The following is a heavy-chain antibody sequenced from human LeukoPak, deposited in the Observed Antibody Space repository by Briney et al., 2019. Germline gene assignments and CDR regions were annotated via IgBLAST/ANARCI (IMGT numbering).Heavy chain of an antibody. Sequence: SETLSLTCGVYGGSFGDYHWSWIRQPPGKGLEWIGEINHSGNTNYNPSLKSRVTISVDTSRNQFSLRLTSVTAADTAVYYCARYGGSGWVIDNWGQGTLVTVSS. J-gene: IGHJ4*02. CDR3: ARYGGSGWVIDN. D-gene: IGHD6-19*01. V-gene: IGHV4-34*01. CDR1: GGSFGDYH. CDR2: INHSGNT.